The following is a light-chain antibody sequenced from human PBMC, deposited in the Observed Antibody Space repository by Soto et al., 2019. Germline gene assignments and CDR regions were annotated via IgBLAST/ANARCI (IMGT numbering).Light chain of an antibody. Sequence: EIVLTQSPAGLSWSPGERATFSCRASQNISSYLAWYRQKTGQATSLLIFDAPNRDNDTPARFSGSGSGTDFTLTIGSLEPEDFALYYCHQRSNWPLTVGGGTKV. V-gene: IGKV3-11*01. CDR3: HQRSNWPLT. CDR2: DAP. J-gene: IGKJ4*02. CDR1: QNISSY.